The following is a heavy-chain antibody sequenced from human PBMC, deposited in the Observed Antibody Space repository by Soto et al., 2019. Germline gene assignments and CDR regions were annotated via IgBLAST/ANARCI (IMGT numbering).Heavy chain of an antibody. CDR1: GGSFSGYY. J-gene: IGHJ6*02. CDR3: ARGRYNWNYYYYGMDV. V-gene: IGHV4-34*01. CDR2: INHSGNT. Sequence: SETLSLTCAVYGGSFSGYYWSWIRQPPGKGLEWIGEINHSGNTNYNPSLKSRVTISVDTSKNQLSLKRSTVTAADTDMYYCARGRYNWNYYYYGMDVWDQGTTVTVSS. D-gene: IGHD1-20*01.